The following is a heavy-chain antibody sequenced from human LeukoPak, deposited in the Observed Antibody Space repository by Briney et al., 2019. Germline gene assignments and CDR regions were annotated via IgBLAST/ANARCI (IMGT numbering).Heavy chain of an antibody. J-gene: IGHJ4*02. D-gene: IGHD6-13*01. CDR3: ARDQKQLVGSDY. Sequence: PGGSLRLSCAASGFTFSGYSMNWVRQAPGKGLEWVSSISSSSSYIYYADSVKGRFTISRDNAKNSLYLQMNSLRAEDTAVYYCARDQKQLVGSDYWGQGTLVTVSS. V-gene: IGHV3-21*01. CDR2: ISSSSSYI. CDR1: GFTFSGYS.